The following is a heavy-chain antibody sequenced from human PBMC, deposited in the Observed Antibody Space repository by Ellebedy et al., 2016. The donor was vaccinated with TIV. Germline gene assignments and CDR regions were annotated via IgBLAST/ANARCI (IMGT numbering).Heavy chain of an antibody. J-gene: IGHJ6*02. CDR3: ARAPLSGVFYGMDV. Sequence: AASVNVSCKASGYTFTNYYMNWVRQAPGQGLEWMGIINPGGGGTSYAQKFQGRVTMTRETSTSTVYMELSSLSSEDTALYYCARAPLSGVFYGMDVWGQGTTVTVSS. CDR2: INPGGGGT. CDR1: GYTFTNYY. V-gene: IGHV1-46*01. D-gene: IGHD3-16*02.